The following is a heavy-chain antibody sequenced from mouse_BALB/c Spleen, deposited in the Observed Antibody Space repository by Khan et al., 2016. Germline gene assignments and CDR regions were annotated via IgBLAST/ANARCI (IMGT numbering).Heavy chain of an antibody. J-gene: IGHJ3*01. Sequence: QIQLVQSGPELKKPGETVKISCKASGYTFTDYSMHWVKQAPGKGLKWMGWINTETGEPTYADDFKGRFAFSLETSASTAYLQINNLKNEDTATYFCAAPPILWSFAYWGQGTLVTVSA. CDR3: AAPPILWSFAY. D-gene: IGHD1-1*02. CDR1: GYTFTDYS. V-gene: IGHV9-2-1*01. CDR2: INTETGEP.